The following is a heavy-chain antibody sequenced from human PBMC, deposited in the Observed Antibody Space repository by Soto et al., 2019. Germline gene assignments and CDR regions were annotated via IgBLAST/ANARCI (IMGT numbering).Heavy chain of an antibody. V-gene: IGHV3-30*18. Sequence: WGSLRLSFAVSGFTFSSSAMHWVRQAPGKGPEWVAIISYDGNDKYYADSVEGRFTISRDNSKNSLFLQMSSLRPDDTALYYCAKDNPTIAYWGQGTLVTVSS. J-gene: IGHJ4*02. CDR2: ISYDGNDK. CDR3: AKDNPTIAY. D-gene: IGHD1-1*01. CDR1: GFTFSSSA.